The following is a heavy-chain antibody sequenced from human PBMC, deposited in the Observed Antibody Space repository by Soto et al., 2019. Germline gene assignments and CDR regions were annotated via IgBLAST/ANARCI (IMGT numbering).Heavy chain of an antibody. J-gene: IGHJ3*02. Sequence: QVQLVQSGAEVKKPGASVKVSCKASGYSFTTYYIHWVRQAPGQGLEWMGWIIPNSGGANYAQRFRGRITMTRDTSISTAYLEVSRLKYDDTAMYYCVSGGTYHGFDIWGQGTLVTVFS. CDR2: IIPNSGGA. CDR3: VSGGTYHGFDI. V-gene: IGHV1-2*02. CDR1: GYSFTTYY.